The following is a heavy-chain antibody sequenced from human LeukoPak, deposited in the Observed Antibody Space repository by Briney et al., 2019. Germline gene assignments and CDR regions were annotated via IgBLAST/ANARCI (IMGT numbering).Heavy chain of an antibody. J-gene: IGHJ4*02. CDR3: ARNMREYVTLPDY. V-gene: IGHV4-39*01. Sequence: KTSETLSLTCTVSGGSISSSSYYWGWIRQPPGKGLEWIGRMYYSGNTYYNPSLKSRVTISVDTSRNQFSLKLSSVTAADTAVYYCARNMREYVTLPDYRGQGTLVTVSS. CDR2: MYYSGNT. CDR1: GGSISSSSYY. D-gene: IGHD1-14*01.